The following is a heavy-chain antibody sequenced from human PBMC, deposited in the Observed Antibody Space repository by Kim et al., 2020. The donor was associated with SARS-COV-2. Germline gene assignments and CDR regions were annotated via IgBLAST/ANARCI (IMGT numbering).Heavy chain of an antibody. J-gene: IGHJ5*02. V-gene: IGHV1-69*01. CDR3: ARSPPPYLNWFDP. Sequence: APKVQDRVTITAEESTGTAYMGLSSLRPEDTAVYYCARSPPPYLNWFDPWGQGTLVTVSS. D-gene: IGHD2-2*02.